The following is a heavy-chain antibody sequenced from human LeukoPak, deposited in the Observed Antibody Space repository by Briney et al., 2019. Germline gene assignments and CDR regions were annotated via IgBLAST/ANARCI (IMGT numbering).Heavy chain of an antibody. CDR1: GGSFSGYY. CDR3: ARELYYYDSSGYRGEDAFDI. Sequence: KPSETLSLTCAVYGGSFSGYYWSWIRQPPGKGLEWIGEINHSGSTNYNPSLKSRVTISVDTSKNQFSLKLSSVTAADTAVYYCARELYYYDSSGYRGEDAFDIWGQGTMVTVSS. V-gene: IGHV4-34*01. CDR2: INHSGST. J-gene: IGHJ3*02. D-gene: IGHD3-22*01.